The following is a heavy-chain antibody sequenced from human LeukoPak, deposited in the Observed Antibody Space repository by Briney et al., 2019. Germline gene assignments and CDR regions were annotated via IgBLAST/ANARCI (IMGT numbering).Heavy chain of an antibody. Sequence: PSETLSLTCTVSGGSISSYYWSWIRQPPGKGLEWIGYIYYSGSTYYNPSLQSRVAISVDTSKNQFSLKLSSVTAADTAVYYCGRIMTTVTTWVDPWGQGTLVTVSS. D-gene: IGHD4-11*01. V-gene: IGHV4-59*12. J-gene: IGHJ5*02. CDR2: IYYSGST. CDR1: GGSISSYY. CDR3: GRIMTTVTTWVDP.